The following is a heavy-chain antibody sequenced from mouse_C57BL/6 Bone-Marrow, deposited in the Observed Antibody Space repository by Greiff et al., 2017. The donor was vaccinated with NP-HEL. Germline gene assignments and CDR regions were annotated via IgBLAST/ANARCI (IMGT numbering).Heavy chain of an antibody. D-gene: IGHD1-2*01. CDR2: IYPGSGST. CDR3: ARGCGTTAPSDFDY. Sequence: QVQLQQPGAELVKPGASVKMSCKASGYTFTSYWITWVKQRPGQGLEWIGDIYPGSGSTNYNEKFKSKATLTVDTSSSTAYMQLSSLTSEDSAVYYCARGCGTTAPSDFDYWGQGTTLTVSS. J-gene: IGHJ2*01. V-gene: IGHV1-55*01. CDR1: GYTFTSYW.